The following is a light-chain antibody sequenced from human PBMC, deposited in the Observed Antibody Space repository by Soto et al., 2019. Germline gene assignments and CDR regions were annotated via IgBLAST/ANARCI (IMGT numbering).Light chain of an antibody. V-gene: IGKV1-5*03. CDR2: KAS. Sequence: DIQMTQSPSTLSASVGDRVNITCRASPSISSWLAWYQQKPGKAPKLLIYKASSLESGVPSRFSGSGSGTEFTLTISSLQPDDFATYFCQQYSGYPFTFGPGTKVDIK. CDR3: QQYSGYPFT. J-gene: IGKJ3*01. CDR1: PSISSW.